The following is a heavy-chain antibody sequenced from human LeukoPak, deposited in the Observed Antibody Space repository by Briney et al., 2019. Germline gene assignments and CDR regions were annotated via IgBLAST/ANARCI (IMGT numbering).Heavy chain of an antibody. V-gene: IGHV3-23*01. CDR2: ISGSGAST. D-gene: IGHD1-26*01. CDR1: GFTFSTYS. CDR3: AKDLSGTLSY. Sequence: PGGSLRLSCAASGFTFSTYSMTWVRQAPGKGLEWVSAISGSGASTYYADSVKGRFTISRDNSNNTLYLQMNSLRAEDTAVYYCAKDLSGTLSYWGQGTLVTVSS. J-gene: IGHJ4*02.